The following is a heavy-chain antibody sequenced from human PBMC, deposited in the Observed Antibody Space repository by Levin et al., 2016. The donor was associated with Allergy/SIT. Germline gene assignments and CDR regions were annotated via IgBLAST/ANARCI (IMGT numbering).Heavy chain of an antibody. CDR3: ARGWSD. D-gene: IGHD2-8*02. Sequence: WIRQPPGKGLEWIGEIIHGGSTNYKPSLKSRVTISVDTSKNQVSLKLSSVTAADTAVYYCARGWSDWGQGTLVTVSS. J-gene: IGHJ4*02. V-gene: IGHV4-34*01. CDR2: IIHGGST.